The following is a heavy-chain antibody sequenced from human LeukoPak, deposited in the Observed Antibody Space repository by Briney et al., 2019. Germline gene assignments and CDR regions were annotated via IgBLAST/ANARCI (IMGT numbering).Heavy chain of an antibody. CDR3: ASGDILTGYYFDY. CDR1: GYTFTVYY. V-gene: IGHV1-2*02. Sequence: ASVKVSCKASGYTFTVYYMHWVRQAPGQGLEWMGWINPNSGGTNYAQKFQGRVTMTRDTSISTAYMELSRLRSDDTAVYYCASGDILTGYYFDYWGQGTLVTVSS. J-gene: IGHJ4*02. CDR2: INPNSGGT. D-gene: IGHD3-9*01.